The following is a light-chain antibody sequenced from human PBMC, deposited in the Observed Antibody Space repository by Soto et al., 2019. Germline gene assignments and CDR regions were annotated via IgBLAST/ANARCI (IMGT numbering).Light chain of an antibody. J-gene: IGLJ1*01. CDR2: DVT. CDR1: SSDVGGYNS. CDR3: SSFTSSMTNV. V-gene: IGLV2-14*01. Sequence: QSALTQPASVSGSPGQSITLSCTGTSSDVGGYNSVSWYQQHPGKAPKLILYDVTDRPSGVSYRFSGSKSGNTASLTISGLQAADEADYFCSSFTSSMTNVFGSGTKVTV.